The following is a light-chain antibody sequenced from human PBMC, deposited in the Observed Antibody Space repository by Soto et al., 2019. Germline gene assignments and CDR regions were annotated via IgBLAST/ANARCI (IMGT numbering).Light chain of an antibody. V-gene: IGKV3-20*01. CDR1: QIISSGY. CDR3: QQYSCPPLT. CDR2: GAS. J-gene: IGKJ4*01. Sequence: EIVLTQSPGTLSFSPGERATLSCRASQIISSGYLAWYQQKRGQAPRLLIYGASSRATGIPDRFSGRGSGTDFTLTISRLEPEDFAVYYCQQYSCPPLTFGGGTKADIK.